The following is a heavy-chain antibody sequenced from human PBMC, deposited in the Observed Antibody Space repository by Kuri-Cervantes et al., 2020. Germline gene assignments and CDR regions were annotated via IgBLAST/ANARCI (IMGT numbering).Heavy chain of an antibody. V-gene: IGHV3-64*02. CDR3: TSDAYYYNSGSYYNGGF. CDR2: ISSNGGST. J-gene: IGHJ4*02. CDR1: GFIFSSYA. Sequence: GGSLRLSCAASGFIFSSYAMHWVRQAPGKGLEYVSAISSNGGSTYYTDSVKGRFTISRDDSKRIAYLQMNSLKTEDTAVYYCTSDAYYYNSGSYYNGGFWGQGTQVTVSS. D-gene: IGHD3-10*01.